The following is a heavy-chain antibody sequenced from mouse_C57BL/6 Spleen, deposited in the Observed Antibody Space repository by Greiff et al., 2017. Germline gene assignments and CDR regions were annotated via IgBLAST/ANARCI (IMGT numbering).Heavy chain of an antibody. V-gene: IGHV8-8*01. J-gene: IGHJ4*01. CDR2: IWWDDDK. D-gene: IGHD2-1*01. CDR1: GFSLSTFGMG. CDR3: ARMIYYVNYDAMDN. Sequence: QVTLKESGPGILQPSQTLSLTCSFSGFSLSTFGMGVGWIRQPSGKGLEWLAHIWWDDDKYYNPALKSRLTISKDNSKNQVFLTIANVDTADTATYYGARMIYYVNYDAMDNWGQGTSVTVSS.